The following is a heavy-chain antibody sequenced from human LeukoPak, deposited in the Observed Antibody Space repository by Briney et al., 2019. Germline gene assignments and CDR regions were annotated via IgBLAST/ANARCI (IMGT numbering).Heavy chain of an antibody. Sequence: ASVKVSCKASGYTFTSYGISWVRQAPGQGLEWMGWISAYNGNTNYAQKLQGRVTMTTDTSTSTAYMELRSLRSDDTAVYYCATQLGSSSWYSRSEYFQHWGQGTLVTVSS. CDR3: ATQLGSSSWYSRSEYFQH. CDR1: GYTFTSYG. J-gene: IGHJ1*01. D-gene: IGHD6-13*01. V-gene: IGHV1-18*01. CDR2: ISAYNGNT.